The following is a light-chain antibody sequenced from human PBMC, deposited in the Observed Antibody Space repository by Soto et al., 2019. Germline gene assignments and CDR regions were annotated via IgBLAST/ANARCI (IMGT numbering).Light chain of an antibody. J-gene: IGLJ1*01. Sequence: SALTQPASVSGSPGQSITISCTGTSSDVAFYNHVSWYQQHPGKAPKLLIYEVNNRPSGVSHRFSGSKSGNTASLTISGLQAEDEADYYCSSFASTHTYVFGTGTEV. V-gene: IGLV2-14*01. CDR3: SSFASTHTYV. CDR2: EVN. CDR1: SSDVAFYNH.